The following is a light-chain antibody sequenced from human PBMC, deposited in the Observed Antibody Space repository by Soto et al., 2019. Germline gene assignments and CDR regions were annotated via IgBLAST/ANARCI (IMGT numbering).Light chain of an antibody. Sequence: DVVLTQSPLSLTATLGQPASISCRSSQSLVYSDGNTYLSWFHQRTGQSPRRLIYKVSNRDSGVPDRFSGSGSGTDFTLKISRVEAEDVGVYYGMQGTHWPPITVGQGTKVDIK. CDR2: KVS. CDR1: QSLVYSDGNTY. V-gene: IGKV2-30*01. CDR3: MQGTHWPPIT. J-gene: IGKJ1*01.